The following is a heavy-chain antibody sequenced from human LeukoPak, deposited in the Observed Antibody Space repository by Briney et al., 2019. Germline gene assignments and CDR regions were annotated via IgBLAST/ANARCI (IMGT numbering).Heavy chain of an antibody. CDR2: NYQRATV. CDR3: ARDWGVGGRPGYMDV. V-gene: IGHV4-38-2*02. Sequence: SETLSLTCNVSGYSISSGYFWGWVRQAPGKGLEWIGSNYQRATVHYNPSLKSRVTISLDTSKNQVSLKLSSVTAADTAVYFCARDWGVGGRPGYMDVWGKGTTVTVSS. CDR1: GYSISSGYF. D-gene: IGHD6-6*01. J-gene: IGHJ6*03.